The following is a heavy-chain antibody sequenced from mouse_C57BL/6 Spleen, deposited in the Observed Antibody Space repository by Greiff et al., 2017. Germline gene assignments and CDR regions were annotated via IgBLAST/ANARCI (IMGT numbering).Heavy chain of an antibody. CDR2: INPSSGYT. J-gene: IGHJ3*01. CDR1: GYTFTSYW. V-gene: IGHV1-7*01. D-gene: IGHD3-2*02. Sequence: VQVVESGAELAKPGASVKLSCKASGYTFTSYWMHWVKQRPGQGLEWIGYINPSSGYTKYNQKFKDKATLTADKSSSTAYMQLSSLTYEDSAVYYCARGDQTAQATAYWGQGTLVTVSA. CDR3: ARGDQTAQATAY.